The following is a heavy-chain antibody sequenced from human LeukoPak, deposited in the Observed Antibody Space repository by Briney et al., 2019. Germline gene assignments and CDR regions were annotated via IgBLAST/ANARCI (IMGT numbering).Heavy chain of an antibody. Sequence: GGSLRLSCAASGFTFSDYFMNWVRPAPGKGLEWVSSISGTTSYINYADSVKGRFTISRDNAKNSVYLQMNSLRADDTAVYFCARAYASGVSGCWGQGTLVTVSS. J-gene: IGHJ4*02. CDR1: GFTFSDYF. D-gene: IGHD3-10*01. CDR2: ISGTTSYI. V-gene: IGHV3-21*01. CDR3: ARAYASGVSGC.